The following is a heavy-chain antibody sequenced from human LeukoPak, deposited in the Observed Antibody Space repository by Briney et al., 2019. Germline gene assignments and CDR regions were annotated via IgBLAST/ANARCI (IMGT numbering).Heavy chain of an antibody. D-gene: IGHD2-2*01. V-gene: IGHV3-33*01. Sequence: GGSLRLSCSASGFTFNSYGMFWVRQAPGKGLEWVAFIWPDGSNKLYGDSVKGRFTISRDDSKNTVYLQMNSLRAEDTAVYYCARDYCRTTSCLESWGQGTLVTVSS. CDR1: GFTFNSYG. CDR2: IWPDGSNK. J-gene: IGHJ4*02. CDR3: ARDYCRTTSCLES.